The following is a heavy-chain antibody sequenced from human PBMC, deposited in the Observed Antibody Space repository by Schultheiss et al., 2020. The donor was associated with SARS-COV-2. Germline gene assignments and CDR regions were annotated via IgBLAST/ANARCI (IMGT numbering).Heavy chain of an antibody. Sequence: GGFLRLSCAASGFTFSSYEMNWVRQAPGKGLEWVGRIKSKTDGGTTDYAAPVKGRFTISRDDSKNTLYLQMNSLKTEDTAVYYCTTGTYYDFWSGYYLLDYWGQGTLVTVSS. J-gene: IGHJ4*02. CDR2: IKSKTDGGTT. D-gene: IGHD3-3*01. CDR3: TTGTYYDFWSGYYLLDY. V-gene: IGHV3-15*01. CDR1: GFTFSSYE.